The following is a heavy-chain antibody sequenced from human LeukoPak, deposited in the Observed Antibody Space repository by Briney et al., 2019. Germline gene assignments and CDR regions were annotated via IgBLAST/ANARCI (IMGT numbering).Heavy chain of an antibody. CDR3: ARERAELLWFGEYYYYGMDV. CDR2: IYSGGST. J-gene: IGHJ6*02. V-gene: IGHV3-53*01. Sequence: GGSLRLSCAASGFTVSSNYMSWVRQAPGKGLEWVSVIYSGGSTYYADSVKRRFTISRDNSKHTLYLQMNSLRAEDTAVYYCARERAELLWFGEYYYYGMDVWGQGTTVTVSS. D-gene: IGHD3-10*01. CDR1: GFTVSSNY.